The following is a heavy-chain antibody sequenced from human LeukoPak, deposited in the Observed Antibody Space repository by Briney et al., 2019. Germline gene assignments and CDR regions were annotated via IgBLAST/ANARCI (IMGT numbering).Heavy chain of an antibody. V-gene: IGHV3-48*01. D-gene: IGHD5-12*01. CDR1: GFPFSSYS. Sequence: GGSLRLSCAASGFPFSSYSMNWVRQAPGKGLEWVSYIGTSSSAICYADSAKGRFTISRDNAKNSLYLQMNSLRAEDTAVYYCARDKGYAFDIWGQGTLVTVSS. CDR3: ARDKGYAFDI. J-gene: IGHJ3*02. CDR2: IGTSSSAI.